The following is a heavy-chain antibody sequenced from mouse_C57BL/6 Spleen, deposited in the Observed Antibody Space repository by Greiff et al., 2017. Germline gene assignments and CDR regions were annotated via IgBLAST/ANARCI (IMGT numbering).Heavy chain of an antibody. D-gene: IGHD2-4*01. V-gene: IGHV2-9-1*01. J-gene: IGHJ3*01. CDR2: IWTGGGP. Sequence: QVPLTPSGPGLVAPSQSLSITCPVSGFSLTSYAISWVRPPPGNGLEWLGVIWTGGGPNSNSVLKSRLSISKDNSKSQVFLKMNSLQTDDTARYYCASYDYDGSWFAYWGQGTLVTVSA. CDR1: GFSLTSYA. CDR3: ASYDYDGSWFAY.